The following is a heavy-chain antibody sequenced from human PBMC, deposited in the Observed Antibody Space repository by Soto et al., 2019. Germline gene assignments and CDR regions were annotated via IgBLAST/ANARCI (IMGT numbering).Heavy chain of an antibody. D-gene: IGHD5-18*01. Sequence: GGSLRLSCVASGFTVSSNYMSWVRQAPGKGLEWVSVIYSGGSTYYADSVKGRFTISRDNSKNTLYLQMNSLRAEDTAVYYCARDQVDTAMDTGYYGMDVWGQGTTVTVYS. CDR1: GFTVSSNY. V-gene: IGHV3-53*01. CDR3: ARDQVDTAMDTGYYGMDV. J-gene: IGHJ6*02. CDR2: IYSGGST.